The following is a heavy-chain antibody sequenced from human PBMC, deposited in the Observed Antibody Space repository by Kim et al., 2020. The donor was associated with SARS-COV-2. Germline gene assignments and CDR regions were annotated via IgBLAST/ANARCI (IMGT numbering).Heavy chain of an antibody. D-gene: IGHD1-26*01. V-gene: IGHV1-46*01. CDR2: FHPSGGDI. J-gene: IGHJ3*02. CDR3: ASFLTLGHAFDI. CDR1: GFTFTSYY. Sequence: ASVKVSCKASGFTFTSYYMHWVRQAPGQGLEWMGIFHPSGGDISYAPRFQGRVTMTRDTSTSTVYMELSSLRSDDTATYYRASFLTLGHAFDIWGQGTVVTVSS.